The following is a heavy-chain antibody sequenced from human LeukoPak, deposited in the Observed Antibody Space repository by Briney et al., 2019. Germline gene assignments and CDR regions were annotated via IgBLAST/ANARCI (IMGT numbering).Heavy chain of an antibody. V-gene: IGHV3-11*01. D-gene: IGHD3-3*01. CDR2: ISSSGDTI. Sequence: GGSLRLSCAASGFTFSDYYMSWIRQAPGKGLEWVSYISSSGDTIFYADSVKGRFTISRDNAKNSLHLQVNSLRAEDTAVYYCANDFWSGPIGGSWGQGTLVTVSS. J-gene: IGHJ5*02. CDR3: ANDFWSGPIGGS. CDR1: GFTFSDYY.